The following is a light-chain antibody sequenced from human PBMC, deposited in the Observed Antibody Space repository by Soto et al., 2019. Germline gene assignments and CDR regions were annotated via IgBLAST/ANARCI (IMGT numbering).Light chain of an antibody. Sequence: QLVLTQPPSVSGAPGQRVTISCTGNNSNIGAGYDVHWYQQVPGAAPKVLISGDSNRPSGVPDRFSGSKSGTSASLAITGLQAEDEADYYCQSYDSRLSAVIFGGGTKLTVL. J-gene: IGLJ2*01. V-gene: IGLV1-40*01. CDR2: GDS. CDR3: QSYDSRLSAVI. CDR1: NSNIGAGYD.